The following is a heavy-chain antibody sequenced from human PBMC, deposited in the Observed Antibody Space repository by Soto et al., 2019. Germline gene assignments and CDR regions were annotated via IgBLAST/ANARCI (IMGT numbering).Heavy chain of an antibody. CDR1: GCTFTSYA. CDR2: INAGNGNT. Sequence: ASVKVSCKASGCTFTSYAMHWVRQAPGQRLEWMGWINAGNGNTKYSQKFQGRVTITRDTSASTAYMELSSLRAEDTAVYYCAKESRGSYSAVDYWGQGTLVTVSS. CDR3: AKESRGSYSAVDY. D-gene: IGHD1-26*01. V-gene: IGHV1-3*01. J-gene: IGHJ4*02.